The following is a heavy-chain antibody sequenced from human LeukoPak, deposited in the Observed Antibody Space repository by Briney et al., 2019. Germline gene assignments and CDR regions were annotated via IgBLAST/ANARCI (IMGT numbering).Heavy chain of an antibody. D-gene: IGHD3-10*01. V-gene: IGHV3-9*01. CDR1: GFTFSSYE. CDR3: TKDISSGRPAPYGMDV. J-gene: IGHJ6*02. Sequence: GGSLRLSCAASGFTFSSYEMNWVRQAPGKGLEWVSAINWNSDTIHYADSVRGRFTISRDNAKNTLYLQMNSLRVEDTAFYFCTKDISSGRPAPYGMDVWGHGTTVTVSS. CDR2: INWNSDTI.